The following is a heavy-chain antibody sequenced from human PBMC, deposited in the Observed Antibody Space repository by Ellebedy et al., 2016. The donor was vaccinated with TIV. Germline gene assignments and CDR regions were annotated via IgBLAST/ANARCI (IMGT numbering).Heavy chain of an antibody. V-gene: IGHV1-46*01. CDR1: GYTFTSYY. CDR3: AREGGDYGTWYFDL. Sequence: ASVKVSXXASGYTFTSYYMHWVRQAPGQGLEWMGIINPSGGSTSYAQKFQGRVTITADESTSTAYMELSSLRSEDTAVYYCAREGGDYGTWYFDLWGRGTLVTVSS. D-gene: IGHD4/OR15-4a*01. CDR2: INPSGGST. J-gene: IGHJ2*01.